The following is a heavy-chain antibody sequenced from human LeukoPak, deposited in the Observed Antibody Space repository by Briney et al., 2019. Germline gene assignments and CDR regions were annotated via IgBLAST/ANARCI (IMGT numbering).Heavy chain of an antibody. D-gene: IGHD3-9*01. CDR2: IKQDGSEK. CDR3: ARDQRGYDILTGYYNGAFDI. J-gene: IGHJ3*02. CDR1: GFTFSSYW. V-gene: IGHV3-7*01. Sequence: GGSLRLSCAASGFTFSSYWMSWVRQAPGKGLEWVANIKQDGSEKYYVDSVKGRFTISRDNAKNSLYLQMNSLRAEDTAVYYCARDQRGYDILTGYYNGAFDIWGQGTMVTVSS.